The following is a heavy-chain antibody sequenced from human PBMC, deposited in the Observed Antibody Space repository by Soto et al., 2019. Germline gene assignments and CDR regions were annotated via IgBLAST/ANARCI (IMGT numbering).Heavy chain of an antibody. J-gene: IGHJ6*02. Sequence: XPVKVSCKASGYPFTGYYMHWVRQAPGQGLEWMGWINPNSGGTNYAQKFQGWVTMTRDTSISTAYMELSRLRSDDTAVYYCAGGQDYYYYYGMDVWGQGTTVTVSS. V-gene: IGHV1-2*04. CDR2: INPNSGGT. CDR1: GYPFTGYY. CDR3: AGGQDYYYYYGMDV.